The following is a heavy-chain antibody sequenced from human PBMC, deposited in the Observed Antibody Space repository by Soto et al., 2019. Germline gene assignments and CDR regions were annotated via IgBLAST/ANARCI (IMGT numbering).Heavy chain of an antibody. D-gene: IGHD3-10*01. CDR3: AKNYGNAFDI. CDR2: INHSGST. J-gene: IGHJ3*02. V-gene: IGHV4-34*01. Sequence: PSETLSLTCAVYGGSFSGYYWSWIRQPPGKGLEWIGEINHSGSTNYNPSLKSRATISVDTSKNQFSLKLSSVTAADTAVYYCAKNYGNAFDIWGQGTMVTVS. CDR1: GGSFSGYY.